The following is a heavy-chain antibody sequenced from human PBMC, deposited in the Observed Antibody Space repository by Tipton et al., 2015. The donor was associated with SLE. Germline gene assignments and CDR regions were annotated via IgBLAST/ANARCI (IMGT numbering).Heavy chain of an antibody. V-gene: IGHV4-59*01. J-gene: IGHJ5*02. CDR3: ARVVKGSSWYWFDP. Sequence: TLSLTCTVSGASISSYSWSWIRQPPGKGLEWIGYIYYSGSTNYNPSLKSRVTISVDTSKKQFSLKLSSVTAADTAVHYCARVVKGSSWYWFDPWGQGTLVTVSP. CDR1: GASISSYS. D-gene: IGHD6-13*01. CDR2: IYYSGST.